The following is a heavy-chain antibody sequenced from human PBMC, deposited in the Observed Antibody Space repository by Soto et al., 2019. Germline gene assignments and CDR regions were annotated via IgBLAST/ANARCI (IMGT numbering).Heavy chain of an antibody. CDR3: ARQSHVISFAGHRKGFDY. V-gene: IGHV1-3*01. D-gene: IGHD6-13*01. CDR1: GYTFTNYA. CDR2: INAGNGNT. J-gene: IGHJ4*02. Sequence: QVQLVQSGAEVKKPGASVKVSCEASGYTFTNYAMHWVRQAPGQRLEWMGWINAGNGNTKYSQNFQGRVTITRDTSASTAYMELSSLRSEDTALYYCARQSHVISFAGHRKGFDYWGQGTLVTVSS.